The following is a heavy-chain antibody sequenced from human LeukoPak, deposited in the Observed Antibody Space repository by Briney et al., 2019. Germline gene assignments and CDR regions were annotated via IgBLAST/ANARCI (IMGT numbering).Heavy chain of an antibody. Sequence: SETLSLTCTVSGGSISSYSWSWIRQPPGKGLEWIGNIDYSGSITSNPSLKSRVTISVDTSKNQVSLRLSSVTAADTAVYYCARDQQQDYYYYGMDVWGQGTTVTVSS. CDR3: ARDQQQDYYYYGMDV. CDR2: IDYSGSI. D-gene: IGHD6-13*01. J-gene: IGHJ6*02. V-gene: IGHV4-59*01. CDR1: GGSISSYS.